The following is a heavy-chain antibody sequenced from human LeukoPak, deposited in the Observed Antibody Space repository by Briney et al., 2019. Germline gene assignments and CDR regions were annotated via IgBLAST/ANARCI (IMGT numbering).Heavy chain of an antibody. D-gene: IGHD2-21*02. CDR3: RILCSDDCDFFDY. CDR1: GFTFGDHV. J-gene: IGHJ4*02. CDR2: IRSKAYGGTT. V-gene: IGHV3-49*04. Sequence: PGGSLRLSCTASGFTFGDHVMSWVRQAPGKGLEWVGFIRSKAYGGTTEYAASVKGRFTISRDDSKSIAYLQMNSLKTEDTAVYYCRILCSDDCDFFDYWGQGTLVTVSS.